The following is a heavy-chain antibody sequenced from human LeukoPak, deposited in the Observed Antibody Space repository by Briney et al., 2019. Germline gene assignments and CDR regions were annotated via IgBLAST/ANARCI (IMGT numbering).Heavy chain of an antibody. J-gene: IGHJ4*02. V-gene: IGHV3-23*01. D-gene: IGHD3-3*01. CDR1: GLTFSSYG. CDR2: IGVGGDT. Sequence: GESLRLSWPASGLTFSSYGMSWDRQAPGKGLEWVSHIGVGGDTDFADSVKGPFTISRDNSKKTLYLQINSLTADDTALYYCAKDLHDSWAVDYWGPGILVTVSS. CDR3: AKDLHDSWAVDY.